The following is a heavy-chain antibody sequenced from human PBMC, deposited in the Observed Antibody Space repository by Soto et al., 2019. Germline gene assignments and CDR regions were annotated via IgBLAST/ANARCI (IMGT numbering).Heavy chain of an antibody. CDR3: ARSRQPGGYYYYAMDV. J-gene: IGHJ6*02. D-gene: IGHD3-10*01. Sequence: GESLKISCEGSGYSFTNYWIGWVRQMPGKGLEWMGIIYPGDSDTRYSLSFQGQVTISDDKSISTAYLQWSSLEASDTAIYYCARSRQPGGYYYYAMDVWGQGTTVTVSS. CDR1: GYSFTNYW. CDR2: IYPGDSDT. V-gene: IGHV5-51*01.